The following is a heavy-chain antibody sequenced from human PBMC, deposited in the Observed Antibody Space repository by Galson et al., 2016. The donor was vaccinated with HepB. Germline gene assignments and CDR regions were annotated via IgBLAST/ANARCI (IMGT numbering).Heavy chain of an antibody. Sequence: SLRLSCAASGFTFSSYGMHWVRQAPGKGLEWVAVIWYDGSNKYYADPVKGRFTISRDNSKNTLYLQMNSLRAEDTAVYYCARDSIVGATESADYWGQGTLVTVSS. J-gene: IGHJ4*02. V-gene: IGHV3-33*01. CDR2: IWYDGSNK. D-gene: IGHD1-26*01. CDR3: ARDSIVGATESADY. CDR1: GFTFSSYG.